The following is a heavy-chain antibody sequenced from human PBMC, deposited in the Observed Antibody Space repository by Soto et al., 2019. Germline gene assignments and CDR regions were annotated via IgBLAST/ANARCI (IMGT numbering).Heavy chain of an antibody. J-gene: IGHJ4*02. V-gene: IGHV3-23*01. Sequence: PGGSLRLSCAASGFTLSSYAMSWVRQAPGKGLEWVSTISGSDGRTYSTDSVKGRFTISRDNSRNTAYLQMNSLRVEDTAVYYCAKGVPQYTPLALFDYWGRGTLVTVSS. D-gene: IGHD5-18*01. CDR2: ISGSDGRT. CDR1: GFTLSSYA. CDR3: AKGVPQYTPLALFDY.